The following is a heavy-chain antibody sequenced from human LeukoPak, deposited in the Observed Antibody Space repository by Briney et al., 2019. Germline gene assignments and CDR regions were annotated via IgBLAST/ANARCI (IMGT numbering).Heavy chain of an antibody. CDR2: IYSGGNT. CDR3: AKDRSDYSNYALGVLDY. V-gene: IGHV3-53*05. CDR1: GFTVSSNF. Sequence: PGGSLRLSCAASGFTVSSNFMSWVRKAPGKGLEWVSVIYSGGNTYYADSVKRRFTISRDNSKNTLYLQMNSLRAEDTAVYYCAKDRSDYSNYALGVLDYWGQGTLVTVSS. D-gene: IGHD4-11*01. J-gene: IGHJ4*02.